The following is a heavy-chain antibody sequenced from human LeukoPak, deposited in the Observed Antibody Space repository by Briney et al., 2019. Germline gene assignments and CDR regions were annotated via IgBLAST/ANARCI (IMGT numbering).Heavy chain of an antibody. J-gene: IGHJ4*02. D-gene: IGHD6-13*01. V-gene: IGHV1-2*02. CDR2: INPNSGDT. Sequence: ASVKVSCKASGYTFSNYYIHWVRQAPEQGLGWMGWINPNSGDTNYAYKFQGRVTMTRDTSISTAYVELSSLTSDDSAVYFCSRASTIAAPGAIPNDFWGQGTLVTVSS. CDR3: SRASTIAAPGAIPNDF. CDR1: GYTFSNYY.